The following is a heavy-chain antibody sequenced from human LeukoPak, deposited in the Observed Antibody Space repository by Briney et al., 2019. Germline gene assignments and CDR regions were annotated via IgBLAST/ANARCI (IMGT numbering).Heavy chain of an antibody. CDR2: FDPEDGET. V-gene: IGHV1-24*01. J-gene: IGHJ3*02. Sequence: ASVSVSCKVSGYTLTKLYTHWVRLAPGKGLEWMGGFDPEDGETIYAQKFQGRVTLTEDTSTDTAYMELSSLRSEDTAVYYCSKWRGGAFDIWGQGTMVTVSS. D-gene: IGHD3-16*01. CDR3: SKWRGGAFDI. CDR1: GYTLTKLY.